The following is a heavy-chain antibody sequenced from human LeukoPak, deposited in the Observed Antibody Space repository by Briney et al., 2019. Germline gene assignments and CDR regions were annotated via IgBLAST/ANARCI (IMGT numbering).Heavy chain of an antibody. J-gene: IGHJ4*02. V-gene: IGHV3-48*01. CDR1: GFTFSSYS. Sequence: GGSLRLSCAASGFTFSSYSMNWVRQAPGKGLEWVSYISSSSSTIYYAASVKGRFTISRDNAKNSLYLQMNSLRAEDTAVYYCARDGWSTIFGVVITFDYWGQGTLVTVSS. D-gene: IGHD3-3*01. CDR2: ISSSSSTI. CDR3: ARDGWSTIFGVVITFDY.